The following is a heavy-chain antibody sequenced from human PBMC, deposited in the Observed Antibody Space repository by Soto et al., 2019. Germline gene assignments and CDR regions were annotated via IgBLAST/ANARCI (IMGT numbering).Heavy chain of an antibody. J-gene: IGHJ5*02. CDR2: IWYDGSNK. D-gene: IGHD7-27*01. V-gene: IGHV3-33*01. CDR3: AREAALGNGGWFDP. Sequence: QVQLVESGGGVVQPGRSLRLPCAASGFTFSSYGMHWVRQAPGKGLEWVAVIWYDGSNKYYADSVKGRFTISRDNSKNTLYLQMNSLRAEDTAVYYCAREAALGNGGWFDPWGQGTLVTVSS. CDR1: GFTFSSYG.